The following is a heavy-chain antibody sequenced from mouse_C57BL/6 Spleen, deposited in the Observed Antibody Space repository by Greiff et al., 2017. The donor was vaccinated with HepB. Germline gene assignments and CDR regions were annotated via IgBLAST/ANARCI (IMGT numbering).Heavy chain of an antibody. J-gene: IGHJ3*01. CDR3: ARTGSSLAWFAY. CDR2: LWSGGST. CDR1: GFSLTSYG. D-gene: IGHD1-1*01. V-gene: IGHV2-2*01. Sequence: VKLMESGPGLVQPSQSLSITCTVSGFSLTSYGVHWVRQSPGKGLEWLGVLWSGGSTDYNAAFISRLSISKDNSQSQVFFKMNSLQADDTAIYYCARTGSSLAWFAYWGQGTLVTVSA.